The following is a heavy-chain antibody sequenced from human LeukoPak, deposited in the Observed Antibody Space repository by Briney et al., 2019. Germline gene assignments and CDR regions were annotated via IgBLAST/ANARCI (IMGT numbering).Heavy chain of an antibody. J-gene: IGHJ6*02. D-gene: IGHD3-10*01. CDR3: ARRPSGIGYYYGMDV. Sequence: GESLKISCKGSGYSFTSYWIGWVRQMPGKGLEWMGIIYPGDSDTRYSPSFQGQVTISADKSISTAYLQWSSLKASDTATYYCARRPSGIGYYYGMDVWGQGTTVTVSS. CDR1: GYSFTSYW. V-gene: IGHV5-51*01. CDR2: IYPGDSDT.